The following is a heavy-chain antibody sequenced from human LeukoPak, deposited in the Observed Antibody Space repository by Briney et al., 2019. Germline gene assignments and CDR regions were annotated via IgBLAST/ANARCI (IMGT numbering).Heavy chain of an antibody. D-gene: IGHD6-13*01. CDR1: GFTFDDYG. V-gene: IGHV3-20*04. Sequence: GGSLRLSCAASGFTFDDYGMSWVRQAPGKGLEWVSGINWNGGITGYADSVKGRFTISRDNAKNSLYLQMNSLRAEDTALYYGARAGDSSSWYDNWFDPWGQGTLVTVSS. CDR3: ARAGDSSSWYDNWFDP. J-gene: IGHJ5*02. CDR2: INWNGGIT.